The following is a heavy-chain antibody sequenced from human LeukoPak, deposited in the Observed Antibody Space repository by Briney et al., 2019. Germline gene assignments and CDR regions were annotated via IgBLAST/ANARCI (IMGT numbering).Heavy chain of an antibody. CDR1: GDSISSSNSY. V-gene: IGHV4-39*07. CDR2: LYYSGSS. J-gene: IGHJ6*02. CDR3: ARGAGHRDYYYYGLDV. Sequence: KPSETLSLTCTVSGDSISSSNSYRGWIRQPPGKGLEWIGSLYYSGSSYYNPSLKSRVTISVDTPKNRFSLKLSSVTAAATAVYYCARGAGHRDYYYYGLDVWGQGTTVTVSS. D-gene: IGHD6-19*01.